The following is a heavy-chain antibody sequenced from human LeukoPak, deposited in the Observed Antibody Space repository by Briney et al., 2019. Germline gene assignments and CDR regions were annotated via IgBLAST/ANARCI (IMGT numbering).Heavy chain of an antibody. CDR3: ARDPRYSSDYYYMDV. D-gene: IGHD5-18*01. CDR2: INPNSGGT. Sequence: GASVKVSCKASGYTFTGYYMHWVRQAPGQGLEWMAWINPNSGGTNYAQKFQGRVTMTRDTSISTAYMELSRLRSDDTAVYYCARDPRYSSDYYYMDVWGKGTTVTVSS. V-gene: IGHV1-2*02. J-gene: IGHJ6*03. CDR1: GYTFTGYY.